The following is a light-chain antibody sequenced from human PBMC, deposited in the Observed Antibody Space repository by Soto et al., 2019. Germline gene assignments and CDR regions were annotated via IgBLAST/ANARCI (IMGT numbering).Light chain of an antibody. CDR1: QSISSW. J-gene: IGKJ1*01. Sequence: DIQMTQSPSTLSASVGDRVTITCRASQSISSWLAWYQQKPGKAHKLLIYKASSLESGVPSRFSGSGSGTEFTLTISSLQPDDFATYYCQQYNSYLTWTFGQGTKVDIK. CDR3: QQYNSYLTWT. V-gene: IGKV1-5*03. CDR2: KAS.